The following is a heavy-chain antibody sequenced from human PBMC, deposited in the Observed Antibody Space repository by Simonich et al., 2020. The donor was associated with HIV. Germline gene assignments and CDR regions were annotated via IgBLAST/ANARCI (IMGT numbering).Heavy chain of an antibody. CDR1: GYTLTSFD. Sequence: VQSGAEVKKPGASVKVSCRASGYTLTSFDIHWVRQATGQGLEWMGWMNPHSGNAGYAQKFQGRVTFTRNTSISTAYMDLSHLRSEDTAVYYCARGSPQDPYYYYYYMDVWGKGTTVTVSS. D-gene: IGHD2-15*01. CDR2: MNPHSGNA. CDR3: ARGSPQDPYYYYYYMDV. V-gene: IGHV1-8*03. J-gene: IGHJ6*03.